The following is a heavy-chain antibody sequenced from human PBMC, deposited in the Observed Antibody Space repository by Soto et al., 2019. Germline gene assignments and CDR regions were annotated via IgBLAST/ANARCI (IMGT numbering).Heavy chain of an antibody. CDR2: ISSSSSSI. J-gene: IGHJ3*02. Sequence: GGSLRLSCAASGFTFSSYSMNWVRQAPGKGLEWVSSISSSSSSIYYADSVKGRFTISRGNAKNSLYLQMNSLRAEDAAVDYCARDTRRTGMDAFEIWGQGTMVTVSS. CDR3: ARDTRRTGMDAFEI. D-gene: IGHD3-10*01. CDR1: GFTFSSYS. V-gene: IGHV3-21*01.